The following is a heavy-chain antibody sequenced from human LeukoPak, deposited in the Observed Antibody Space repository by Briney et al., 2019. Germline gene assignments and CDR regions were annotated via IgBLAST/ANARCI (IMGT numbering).Heavy chain of an antibody. J-gene: IGHJ4*02. CDR2: INHSGST. D-gene: IGHD3-9*01. Sequence: SETLSLTCAVYGGSFSGYYWSWIRQPPGKGLEWIGEINHSGSTNYNPSLKSRVTISVDTSKNQFSLKLSSVTAADTAVYYCAREYYDILTGYYRRSYFDYWGQGTLVTVSS. V-gene: IGHV4-34*01. CDR1: GGSFSGYY. CDR3: AREYYDILTGYYRRSYFDY.